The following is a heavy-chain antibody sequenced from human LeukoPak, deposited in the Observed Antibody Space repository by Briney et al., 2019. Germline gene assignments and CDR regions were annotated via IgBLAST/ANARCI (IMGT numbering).Heavy chain of an antibody. V-gene: IGHV3-9*01. CDR2: ISWNSGSI. CDR3: AKPPPFPYSSGWYGNDAFDI. J-gene: IGHJ3*02. Sequence: GGSLRLSCAASGFTFDDYAMHWVRQAPGKGLEWVSGISWNSGSIGYADSVKGRFTISRDNSKNSLYLQMNSLRAEDTALYYCAKPPPFPYSSGWYGNDAFDIWGQGTMVTVSS. CDR1: GFTFDDYA. D-gene: IGHD6-19*01.